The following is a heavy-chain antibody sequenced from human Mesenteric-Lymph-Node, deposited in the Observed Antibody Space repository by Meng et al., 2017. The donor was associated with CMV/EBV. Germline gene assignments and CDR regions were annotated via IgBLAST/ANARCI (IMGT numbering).Heavy chain of an antibody. CDR1: GYTFPGYY. V-gene: IGHV1-2*02. D-gene: IGHD2-2*01. CDR2: INPNSGGA. Sequence: ASVKVSCKASGYTFPGYYIHWVRQAPGQGLEWMGWINPNSGGANYVQNFQGRVTMTRDTSVSTAHMELTRLRSDDTAVYYCARAIVVVPAAIYGMDVWGQGTTVTVSS. CDR3: ARAIVVVPAAIYGMDV. J-gene: IGHJ6*02.